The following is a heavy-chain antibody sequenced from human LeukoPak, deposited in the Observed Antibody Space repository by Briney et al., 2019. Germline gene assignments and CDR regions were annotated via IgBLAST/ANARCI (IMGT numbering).Heavy chain of an antibody. V-gene: IGHV4-39*01. CDR3: ARLSKGRYFDYIFES. Sequence: PSETLSLTCTVSVDSVSSTTYYWGSIRQPPGRGLEWMAYIYYTGSTYSNPSLKSPVSMSVDPSKNPFSLKMSSLTAADTAVYFCARLSKGRYFDYIFESWGQGTLVTVSS. CDR1: VDSVSSTTYY. D-gene: IGHD3-9*01. CDR2: IYYTGST. J-gene: IGHJ4*02.